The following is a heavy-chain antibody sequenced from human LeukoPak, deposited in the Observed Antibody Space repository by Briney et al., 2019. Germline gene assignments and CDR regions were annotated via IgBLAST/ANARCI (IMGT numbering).Heavy chain of an antibody. CDR1: AFTFSSYG. V-gene: IGHV3-30*02. D-gene: IGHD2-8*01. CDR3: AKDRCSNGIGCYYYYMDA. J-gene: IGHJ6*03. Sequence: GGSLRLSCAASAFTFSSYGMHWVRQAPGKGLEWVAYIQYDRTNEQYAHSVKGRFRISRDNSKNILYLQMNSLRTEDTAVYYCAKDRCSNGIGCYYYYMDAWGKGTTVTISS. CDR2: IQYDRTNE.